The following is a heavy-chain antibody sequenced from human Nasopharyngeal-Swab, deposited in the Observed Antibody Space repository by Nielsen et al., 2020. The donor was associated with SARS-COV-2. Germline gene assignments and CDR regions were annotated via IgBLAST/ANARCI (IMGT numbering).Heavy chain of an antibody. J-gene: IGHJ6*02. CDR3: ARGNIVVVTAIIYYYSGMDV. Sequence: GSLRLSCAVYGGSFSGYYWSWIRQPPGQGLEWIGEINHSGSTNYNPSLKSRVTISVDTSKNQLSLKLSSVTAADTAVYYCARGNIVVVTAIIYYYSGMDVWGLGTTVTVSS. CDR2: INHSGST. V-gene: IGHV4-34*01. D-gene: IGHD2-21*02. CDR1: GGSFSGYY.